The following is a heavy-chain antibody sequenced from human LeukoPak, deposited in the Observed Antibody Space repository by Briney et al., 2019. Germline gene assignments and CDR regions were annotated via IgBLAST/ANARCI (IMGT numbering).Heavy chain of an antibody. CDR3: ARLPGYFYGSGTYHKGFDY. V-gene: IGHV4-39*01. CDR2: ITHSGST. D-gene: IGHD3-10*01. CDR1: GGSISSSSYY. Sequence: SETLSLTCTVSGGSISSSSYYWSWIRRSPGKGLEWIGEITHSGSTNYNPSLKSRVTILVDTSKNQFSLKLTSVTAADTAVYYCARLPGYFYGSGTYHKGFDYWGQGTLVTVSS. J-gene: IGHJ4*02.